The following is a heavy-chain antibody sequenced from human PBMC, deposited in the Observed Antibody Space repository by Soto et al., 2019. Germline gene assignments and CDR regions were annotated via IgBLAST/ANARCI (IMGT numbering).Heavy chain of an antibody. D-gene: IGHD6-13*01. CDR1: EFTFSSYE. CDR3: VRFGGAAAGPGDY. CDR2: ISSSGTTI. V-gene: IGHV3-48*03. J-gene: IGHJ4*02. Sequence: PGGSLRLSCVASEFTFSSYEMNWVRQAPGKGLEWVSYISSSGTTIYCTDSVKGRFTISRDNAKKSLYLQMNSQRAEDTAVYYCVRFGGAAAGPGDYWGQGTLVTVSS.